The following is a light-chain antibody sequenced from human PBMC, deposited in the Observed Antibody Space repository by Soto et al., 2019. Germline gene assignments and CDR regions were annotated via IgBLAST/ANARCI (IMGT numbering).Light chain of an antibody. Sequence: QSALTQPASVSRPPGQSITISCTGTSSDVGAYNYVSWYQHHPGKAPRLVIYDVTNRPSGISDRFSGSKSGNTASLTISGLLAEDAADYSCASYTTISTYVFGTGTKSPS. CDR2: DVT. J-gene: IGLJ1*01. CDR3: ASYTTISTYV. CDR1: SSDVGAYNY. V-gene: IGLV2-14*01.